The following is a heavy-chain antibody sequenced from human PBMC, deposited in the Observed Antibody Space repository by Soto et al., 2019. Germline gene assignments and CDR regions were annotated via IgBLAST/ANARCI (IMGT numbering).Heavy chain of an antibody. J-gene: IGHJ6*02. CDR2: IIPILGIA. CDR1: GGTFSSYT. D-gene: IGHD3-10*01. CDR3: ARVTFMVRGVIVPDGMDV. Sequence: QVQLVQSGAEVKKPGSSVKVSCKASGGTFSSYTISWVRQAPGQGLEWMGRIIPILGIANYAQKFQGRVTITGDKSTSTAYMELGSLRSEDTAVYYCARVTFMVRGVIVPDGMDVWGQGTTVTVSS. V-gene: IGHV1-69*02.